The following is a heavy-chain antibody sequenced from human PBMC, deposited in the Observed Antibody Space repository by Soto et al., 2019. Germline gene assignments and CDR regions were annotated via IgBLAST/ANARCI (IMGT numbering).Heavy chain of an antibody. Sequence: QSQTLSLTCAISGDSVSSNSAAWNWIRQSPSRGLEWLGRTYYRSKWYNDYAGSVKSRITINPDTSKNQFSLQLNSVTPEDTAVYYCARGGLERGSYYYYYGMDVWGQGTTVTVSS. V-gene: IGHV6-1*01. CDR2: TYYRSKWYN. CDR3: ARGGLERGSYYYYYGMDV. J-gene: IGHJ6*02. D-gene: IGHD1-1*01. CDR1: GDSVSSNSAA.